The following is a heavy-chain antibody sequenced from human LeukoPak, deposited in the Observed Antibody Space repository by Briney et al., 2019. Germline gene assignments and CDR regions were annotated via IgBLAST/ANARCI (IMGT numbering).Heavy chain of an antibody. CDR1: GFTFGNYA. Sequence: GGSLRLSCSASGFTFGNYAMSWVRQAPGKGLEWVSLTSASGGNTYYADSVEGRFTISRDNSKNTLYLEMNSLRAEDSAVYYCAKETGSGRSGGYHYEGGAFDIWGQGTTVTVSS. CDR2: TSASGGNT. J-gene: IGHJ3*02. V-gene: IGHV3-23*01. CDR3: AKETGSGRSGGYHYEGGAFDI. D-gene: IGHD3-22*01.